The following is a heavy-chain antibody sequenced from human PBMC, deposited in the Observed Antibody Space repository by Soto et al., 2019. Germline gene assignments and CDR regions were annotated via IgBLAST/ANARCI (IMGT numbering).Heavy chain of an antibody. CDR1: GGTFSTYT. J-gene: IGHJ6*02. Sequence: QVQLVQSGAEVKKPGSSVKVSCKASGGTFSTYTINWVRQAPGQGLKWMGGIIPMFGTANYAQKFQGRVTITADESTSTAYMELSSLRSEDTAVYYCARRYCISTSCHYYGMDVWGQGTTVTVSS. CDR2: IIPMFGTA. D-gene: IGHD2-2*01. V-gene: IGHV1-69*12. CDR3: ARRYCISTSCHYYGMDV.